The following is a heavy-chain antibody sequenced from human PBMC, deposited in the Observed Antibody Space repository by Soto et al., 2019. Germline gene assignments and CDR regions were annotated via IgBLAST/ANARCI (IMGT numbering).Heavy chain of an antibody. J-gene: IGHJ4*02. V-gene: IGHV3-30-3*01. Sequence: QPGGSLRLSCAASGFTFSSYAMHWVRQAPGKGLEWVAVISYDGSNKYYADSVKGRFTISRDNSKNTLYLQMNSLRAEDTAVYYCARDAPSPIVGATTDYWGQGTLVTVSS. CDR3: ARDAPSPIVGATTDY. CDR1: GFTFSSYA. CDR2: ISYDGSNK. D-gene: IGHD1-26*01.